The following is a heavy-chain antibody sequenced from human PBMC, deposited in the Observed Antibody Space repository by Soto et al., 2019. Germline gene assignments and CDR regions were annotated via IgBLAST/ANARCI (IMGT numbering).Heavy chain of an antibody. Sequence: SETLSRTWAVSGGSFSCYYWNWIRQPPGKGLEWIAVIYWSGSTNDNPSLKSRVTISVDTSKNQFSLKLSSVTAADTAVYYCGRNSMGRGVINLWGQGTLVTVSS. CDR1: GGSFSCYY. J-gene: IGHJ5*02. V-gene: IGHV4-34*01. CDR2: IYWSGST. D-gene: IGHD3-10*01. CDR3: GRNSMGRGVINL.